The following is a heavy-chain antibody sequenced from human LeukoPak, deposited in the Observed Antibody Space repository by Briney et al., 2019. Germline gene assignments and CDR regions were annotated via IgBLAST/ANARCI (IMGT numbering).Heavy chain of an antibody. CDR1: EFTFSSYW. J-gene: IGHJ6*03. CDR2: INSDGSST. V-gene: IGHV3-74*01. D-gene: IGHD3-3*01. CDR3: ARVFPPPRKTYYDFWSGYYNPYSYYYMAF. Sequence: GGSLRLSCAASEFTFSSYWMHWVRQAPGKGLVWVSRINSDGSSTSYADSVKGRFTISRDNAKNTLYLQMNSLRAEDTAAYYCARVFPPPRKTYYDFWSGYYNPYSYYYMAFGGKGPTVTVSS.